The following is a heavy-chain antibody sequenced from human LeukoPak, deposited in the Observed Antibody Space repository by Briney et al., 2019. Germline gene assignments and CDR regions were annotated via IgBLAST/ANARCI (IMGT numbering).Heavy chain of an antibody. CDR2: IYYSGST. Sequence: PSETLSLTRTVSGGSISSYYWSWIRQPPGKGLEWIGYIYYSGSTNYNPSLKSRVTISVDTSKNQFSLKLSSVTAADTAVYYCARGVAGYFDWLPTFDYWGQGTLVTVSS. CDR3: ARGVAGYFDWLPTFDY. V-gene: IGHV4-59*01. D-gene: IGHD3-9*01. J-gene: IGHJ4*02. CDR1: GGSISSYY.